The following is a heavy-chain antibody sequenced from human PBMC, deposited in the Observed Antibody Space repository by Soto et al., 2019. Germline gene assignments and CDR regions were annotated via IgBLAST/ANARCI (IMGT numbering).Heavy chain of an antibody. D-gene: IGHD3-9*01. CDR3: ERAHSDILTGYYSDFDY. CDR2: IYCSGST. CDR1: GGSISSGGYY. J-gene: IGHJ4*02. Sequence: SETLSLTCTVSGGSISSGGYYWSWIRQHPGKGLEWIGYIYCSGSTYYNPSLKSRVTISVDTSKNQFSLKLSSVTAADTAVFYCERAHSDILTGYYSDFDYWGQGTLVNVSS. V-gene: IGHV4-31*03.